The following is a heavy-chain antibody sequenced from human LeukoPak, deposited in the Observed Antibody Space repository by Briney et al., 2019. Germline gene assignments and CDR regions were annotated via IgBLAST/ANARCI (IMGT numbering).Heavy chain of an antibody. CDR2: IYYSGST. CDR3: ARDKYFGQFDY. D-gene: IGHD3-10*01. V-gene: IGHV4-59*01. Sequence: PSETLSLTCTVSGGSISSYYWSWIRQPPGKGLEWIGYIYYSGSTNYNPSLKSRVTISVDTSKNQFSLKLSSVTAADTAVYYCARDKYFGQFDYWGQGTLVTVSS. J-gene: IGHJ4*02. CDR1: GGSISSYY.